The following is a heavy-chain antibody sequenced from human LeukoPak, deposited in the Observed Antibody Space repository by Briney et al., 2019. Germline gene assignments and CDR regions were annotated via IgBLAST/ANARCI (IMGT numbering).Heavy chain of an antibody. CDR2: TYYRSKWYY. Sequence: QTLSLTCAISGDSVSSISVAWNWIRQSPSRVLEWLGRTYYRSKWYYEYAVSVKSRINISPDTSKNQFSLQLTSVTPEDTAVYYCSLARSEYHYGMDVWGQGTTVTVSS. CDR1: GDSVSSISVA. V-gene: IGHV6-1*01. J-gene: IGHJ6*02. CDR3: SLARSEYHYGMDV.